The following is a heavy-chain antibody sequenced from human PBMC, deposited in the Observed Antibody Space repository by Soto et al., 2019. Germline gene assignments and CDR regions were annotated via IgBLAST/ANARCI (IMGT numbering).Heavy chain of an antibody. CDR1: GFTFGYYA. D-gene: IGHD6-13*01. V-gene: IGHV3-49*04. Sequence: AGGSLRLSCTTSGFTFGYYAMSWVRQAPGKGLEWVGFIRSKAYGGTTEYAASVKGRFTISRDDSKSIAYLQMNSLKTEDTAVYYCTRRQQPDYWGQGTLVTVSS. CDR3: TRRQQPDY. CDR2: IRSKAYGGTT. J-gene: IGHJ4*02.